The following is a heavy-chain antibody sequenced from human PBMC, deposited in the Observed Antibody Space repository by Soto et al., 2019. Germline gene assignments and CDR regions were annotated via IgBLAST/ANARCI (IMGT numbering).Heavy chain of an antibody. V-gene: IGHV3-30*18. CDR2: ISYDGNNK. CDR3: VKDFPGADDTSGYLYSAHYYGMDV. CDR1: GFTFSKYG. Sequence: QVQVAESGGGVVQPGRSLRLSCAASGFTFSKYGMHWVRQAPGKGLEWVAFISYDGNNKNYAESVKGRFTISRDNSKNTVFLQMNSLRVEDTAVFYCVKDFPGADDTSGYLYSAHYYGMDVWGQGTTVTVSS. D-gene: IGHD3-22*01. J-gene: IGHJ6*02.